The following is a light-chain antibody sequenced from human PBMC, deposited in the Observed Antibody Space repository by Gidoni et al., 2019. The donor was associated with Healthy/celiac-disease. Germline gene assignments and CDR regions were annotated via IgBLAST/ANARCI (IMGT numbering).Light chain of an antibody. CDR3: QQYGSSPPET. CDR1: QSVSSSY. Sequence: EIVLTQSPGTLSLSPGERATLACRASQSVSSSYLTWYQQKPGPAPRLLIYGASRRATVIPDRFSGSGSWTDFMLTISRLEPEDFAVYYCQQYGSSPPETFGQGTKVEIK. CDR2: GAS. V-gene: IGKV3-20*01. J-gene: IGKJ1*01.